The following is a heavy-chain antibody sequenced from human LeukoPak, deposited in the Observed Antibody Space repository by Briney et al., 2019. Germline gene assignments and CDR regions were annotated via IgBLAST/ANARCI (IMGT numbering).Heavy chain of an antibody. D-gene: IGHD3-22*01. V-gene: IGHV1-18*01. CDR1: GYTFTSYG. Sequence: ALVKVSCKASGYTFTSYGISWVRQAPGQGLEWMGWISAYNGNTNYAQKLQGRVTMTTDTSTSTAYMELRSLRSDDTAVYYCARDGARRWDYYDSSGIGDYWGQGTLVTVSS. CDR3: ARDGARRWDYYDSSGIGDY. CDR2: ISAYNGNT. J-gene: IGHJ4*02.